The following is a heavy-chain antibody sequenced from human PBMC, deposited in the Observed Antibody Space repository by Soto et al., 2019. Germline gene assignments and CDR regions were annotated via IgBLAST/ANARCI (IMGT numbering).Heavy chain of an antibody. D-gene: IGHD3-22*01. J-gene: IGHJ4*02. CDR3: AKDGRWYYDSSGYCGFGSRVAY. V-gene: IGHV3-9*01. CDR2: ISWNSGSI. CDR1: GFTFDDYA. Sequence: HPGGSLRLSCAASGFTFDDYAMHWVRQAPGKGLEWVSGISWNSGSIGYADSVKGRFTISRDNAKNSLYLQMNSLRAEDTALYYCAKDGRWYYDSSGYCGFGSRVAYWGQGTLVTVSS.